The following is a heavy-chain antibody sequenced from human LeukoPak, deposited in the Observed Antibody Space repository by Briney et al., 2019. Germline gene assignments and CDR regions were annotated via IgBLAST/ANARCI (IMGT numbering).Heavy chain of an antibody. CDR1: GGTFSSYA. Sequence: ASVKVSCKAYGGTFSSYAISWVRQAPGQGLEWMGGIIPIFGTANYAQKFQGRVTITTDESTSTAYMELSSLRSEDTAVYYCARVAHVTIFGVVTGAFDIWGQGTMVTVSS. CDR2: IIPIFGTA. J-gene: IGHJ3*02. V-gene: IGHV1-69*05. D-gene: IGHD3-3*01. CDR3: ARVAHVTIFGVVTGAFDI.